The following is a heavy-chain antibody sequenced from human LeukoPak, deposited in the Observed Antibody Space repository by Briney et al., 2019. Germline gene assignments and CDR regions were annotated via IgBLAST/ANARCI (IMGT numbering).Heavy chain of an antibody. V-gene: IGHV3-48*01. Sequence: GGSLRLSCAASGFTFSSYSMNWVRQAPGKGLEWVSYISSSSSTIYYADSVKGRFTISRDNAKNSLYLQMNSLRAEDTAVYYCARALTSPLEWLLYVGLDYWGQGTLVTVSS. CDR2: ISSSSSTI. CDR3: ARALTSPLEWLLYVGLDY. J-gene: IGHJ4*02. D-gene: IGHD3-3*01. CDR1: GFTFSSYS.